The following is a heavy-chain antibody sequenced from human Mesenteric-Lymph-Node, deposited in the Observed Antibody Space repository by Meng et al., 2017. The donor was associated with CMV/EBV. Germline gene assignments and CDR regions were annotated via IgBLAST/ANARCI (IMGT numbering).Heavy chain of an antibody. D-gene: IGHD6-13*01. CDR3: AHSSGIAAAGPFYFDY. CDR2: IYWDDDK. Sequence: QVTSKESDPTLVKPTPTLTLTCNFSGFSLSTSGVGVGWIRQPPGKALEWLALIYWDDDKRYSPALKSRRTITKDTSKNQVVLTMTNMDPGDTATYYCAHSSGIAAAGPFYFDYWGQGTLVTVSS. J-gene: IGHJ4*02. V-gene: IGHV2-5*02. CDR1: GFSLSTSGVG.